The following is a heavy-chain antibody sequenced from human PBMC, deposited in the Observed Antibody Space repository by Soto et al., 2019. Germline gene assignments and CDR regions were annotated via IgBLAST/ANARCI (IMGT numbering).Heavy chain of an antibody. CDR3: GHRQWVRGVTTWFAP. Sequence: QITLKESGPTLVKPTQTLTLTCTFSGFSLSATATGVGVGWIRQPPGKALEWLALIYWDGDKRYSPSLKSRPTTTTDTSKYPVLLTMTNLDPVDTGTYYSGHRQWVRGVTTWFAPWGQGTLVTVSS. J-gene: IGHJ5*02. V-gene: IGHV2-5*02. CDR1: GFSLSATATGVG. CDR2: IYWDGDK. D-gene: IGHD3-10*01.